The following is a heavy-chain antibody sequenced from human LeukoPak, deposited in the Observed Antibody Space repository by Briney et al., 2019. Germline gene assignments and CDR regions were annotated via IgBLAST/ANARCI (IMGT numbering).Heavy chain of an antibody. J-gene: IGHJ4*02. CDR1: EFTLRSYN. CDR2: ISTSSTYI. V-gene: IGHV3-21*01. D-gene: IGHD1-26*01. CDR3: ARDASGSSIGLIDF. Sequence: GGSLRLSCAASEFTLRSYNMHWVRPAPGKGLEWVSYISTSSTYIYYADSVKGRFTISRDNAKNSLYLHMDSLRAEDTAVYYCARDASGSSIGLIDFWGQGTLVTVSS.